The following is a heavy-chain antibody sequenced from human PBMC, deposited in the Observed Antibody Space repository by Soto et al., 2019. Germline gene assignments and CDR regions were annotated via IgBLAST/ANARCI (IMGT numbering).Heavy chain of an antibody. Sequence: QVQLQQWGAGLLKPSETLSLTCAVYGGSFSDHYWSWIRQTPGKGLEWIGEINHSGSTNYNPSFKSRVTISVDTSKNQFSLYLSSVTAADTAVIYCARGVGGYNYGGLDSWGQGTLVTVSA. CDR1: GGSFSDHY. CDR3: ARGVGGYNYGGLDS. V-gene: IGHV4-34*01. D-gene: IGHD5-18*01. J-gene: IGHJ5*01. CDR2: INHSGST.